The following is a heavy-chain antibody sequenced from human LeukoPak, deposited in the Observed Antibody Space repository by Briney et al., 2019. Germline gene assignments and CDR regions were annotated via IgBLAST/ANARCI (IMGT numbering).Heavy chain of an antibody. CDR1: GYTFTSYY. Sequence: ASVKVSCKVSGYTFTSYYMHWVRQAPGQGLEWMGIINPSGGSTSYAQKFQGRVTMTRDTSTSTVYMELSSLRSEDTAVYYCATDLNHYVWGSYYWTLKNYWGQGTLVTVSS. CDR2: INPSGGST. CDR3: ATDLNHYVWGSYYWTLKNY. V-gene: IGHV1-46*01. D-gene: IGHD3-16*01. J-gene: IGHJ4*02.